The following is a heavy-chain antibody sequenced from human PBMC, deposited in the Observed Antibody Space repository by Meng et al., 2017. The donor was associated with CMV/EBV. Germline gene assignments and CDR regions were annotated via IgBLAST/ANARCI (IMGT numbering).Heavy chain of an antibody. D-gene: IGHD4-11*01. CDR3: ARDLEDYSRFDP. J-gene: IGHJ5*02. CDR1: GYTFTSYD. Sequence: ASVKVSCKASGYTFTSYDINWVRQATGQGLEWMGWISAYNGNTNYAQKLQGRVTMTTDTSTSTAYMELRSLRSDDTAVYYCARDLEDYSRFDPWGQGTLVTVSS. CDR2: ISAYNGNT. V-gene: IGHV1-18*01.